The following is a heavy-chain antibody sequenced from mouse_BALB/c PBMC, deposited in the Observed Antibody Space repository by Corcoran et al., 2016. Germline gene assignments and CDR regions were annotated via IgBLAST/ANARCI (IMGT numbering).Heavy chain of an antibody. D-gene: IGHD2-14*01. V-gene: IGHV9-3-1*01. CDR1: GYTFTNYG. CDR3: ARKGDYMYPLDY. CDR2: INTYTGEP. J-gene: IGHJ2*01. Sequence: QIQLVQSGPELKKPGETVKISCKASGYTFTNYGMNWVKQAPGKGLKWMGWINTYTGEPAYADDFKGRFAFSLETSATTAYLQINNLKNEDTATYFCARKGDYMYPLDYWCQGTTLTVSS.